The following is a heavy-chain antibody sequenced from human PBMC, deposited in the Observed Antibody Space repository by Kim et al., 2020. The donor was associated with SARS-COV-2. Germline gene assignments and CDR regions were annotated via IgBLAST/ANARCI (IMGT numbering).Heavy chain of an antibody. CDR3: AKERWSGIAAPEYFDY. V-gene: IGHV3-23*01. Sequence: DSVKGRFTISRDNTKNTLYLQMNSLRAEDTAVYYCAKERWSGIAAPEYFDYWGQGTLVTVSS. J-gene: IGHJ4*02. D-gene: IGHD6-13*01.